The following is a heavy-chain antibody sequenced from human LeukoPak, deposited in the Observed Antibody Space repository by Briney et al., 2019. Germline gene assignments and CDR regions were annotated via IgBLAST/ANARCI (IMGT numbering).Heavy chain of an antibody. CDR3: ARRAAAYSHPYDY. J-gene: IGHJ4*02. V-gene: IGHV3-21*01. Sequence: GGSLRLSCAASGFTFSSYSMNWVRQAPGKGLEWVSSISSSSNYIYYADSVKGRFTISRDNAKNSLYLQMNSLRAEDTAVYYCARRAAAYSHPYDYWGQGTLVTVSS. CDR1: GFTFSSYS. D-gene: IGHD2-15*01. CDR2: ISSSSNYI.